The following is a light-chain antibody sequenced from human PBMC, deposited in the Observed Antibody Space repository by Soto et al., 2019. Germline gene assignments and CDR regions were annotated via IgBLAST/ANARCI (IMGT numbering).Light chain of an antibody. J-gene: IGKJ1*01. CDR2: WAS. CDR3: QQYYTTPWT. CDR1: QSVLYSSNNKNY. V-gene: IGKV4-1*01. Sequence: DIVMTQSPDSLAVSLGERATSNCKSSQSVLYSSNNKNYLAWYRQKPGQPPKALIYWASTRESGVPDRFSGSGSGTDFTLTISSLQAEDVAVYYCQQYYTTPWTFGQGTKVDIK.